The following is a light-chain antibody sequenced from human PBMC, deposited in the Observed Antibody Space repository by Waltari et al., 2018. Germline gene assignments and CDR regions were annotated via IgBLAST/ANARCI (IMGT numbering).Light chain of an antibody. Sequence: EIVMTQSPATLSVSPGERATLSCRASQSISSNLARYQQKPGQAPRLLIYAASTRATGIPARFSGSGSGTEFTLTISSLQSEDFVLYYCQQYNSWVTFGGGTKVEIK. J-gene: IGKJ4*01. CDR3: QQYNSWVT. CDR2: AAS. V-gene: IGKV3-15*01. CDR1: QSISSN.